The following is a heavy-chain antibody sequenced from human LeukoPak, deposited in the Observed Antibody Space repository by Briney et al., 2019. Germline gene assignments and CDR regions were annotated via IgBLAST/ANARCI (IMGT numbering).Heavy chain of an antibody. Sequence: KPSETLSLTCTVSGGSISSYYWTWIRQPPGKGREWIGYIFYSGNTNYNPPRKSRLTMSVDTSKNQFSLKWNSVTAADTAVYYWGRVVTDYSSSSSWFDPWGQGILVTVSS. CDR2: IFYSGNT. CDR3: GRVVTDYSSSSSWFDP. V-gene: IGHV4-59*01. CDR1: GGSISSYY. D-gene: IGHD6-6*01. J-gene: IGHJ5*02.